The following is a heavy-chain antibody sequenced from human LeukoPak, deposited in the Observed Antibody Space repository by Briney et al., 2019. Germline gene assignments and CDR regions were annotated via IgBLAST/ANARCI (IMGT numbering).Heavy chain of an antibody. Sequence: GGSLRLSCAASGFTFSSYGMHWVRQAPRKGLEWVAVISYDGSNKYYADSVKGRFTISRDNSKNTLYLQMISLRTEDTAVYYCAKDLRTVNFYYFDNWGQGTLVTVSS. V-gene: IGHV3-30*18. D-gene: IGHD4-17*01. CDR2: ISYDGSNK. J-gene: IGHJ4*02. CDR1: GFTFSSYG. CDR3: AKDLRTVNFYYFDN.